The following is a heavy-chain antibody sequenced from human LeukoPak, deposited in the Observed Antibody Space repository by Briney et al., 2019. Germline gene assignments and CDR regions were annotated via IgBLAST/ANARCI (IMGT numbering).Heavy chain of an antibody. V-gene: IGHV3-74*01. CDR1: GFTFSSYW. Sequence: GGSLRLSCAASGFTFSSYWMHWVRQVPGKGLVWVSHINAVESYTTYADSVKGRFTISRDNAKNTLYLQMSSLRAEDSAVYSCVRVTNYHNVDVWGQGTTVTVSS. D-gene: IGHD1-7*01. CDR2: INAVESYT. CDR3: VRVTNYHNVDV. J-gene: IGHJ6*01.